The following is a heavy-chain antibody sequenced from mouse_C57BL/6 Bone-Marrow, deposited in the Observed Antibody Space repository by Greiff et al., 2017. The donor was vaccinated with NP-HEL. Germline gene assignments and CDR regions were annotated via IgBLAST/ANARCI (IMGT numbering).Heavy chain of an antibody. CDR2: SRNKANDYTT. CDR3: ARDPIRDYAMDY. D-gene: IGHD2-12*01. Sequence: EVQLVESGGGLVQSGRSLRLSCATSGFTFSDFYMEWVRQAPGKGLEWIAASRNKANDYTTEYSASVKGRFIVSRDTSQSILYLQMNALRAEDTAIYYCARDPIRDYAMDYWGQGTSVTVSS. J-gene: IGHJ4*01. V-gene: IGHV7-1*01. CDR1: GFTFSDFY.